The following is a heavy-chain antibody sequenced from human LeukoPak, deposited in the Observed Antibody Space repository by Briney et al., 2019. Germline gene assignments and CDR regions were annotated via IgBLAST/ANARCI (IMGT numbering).Heavy chain of an antibody. CDR1: GFTFSDYN. CDR2: ISSSSTYI. V-gene: IGHV3-21*06. D-gene: IGHD6-13*01. CDR3: ARVSTAVSHAIDY. Sequence: GGSLRLSCAASGFTFSDYNMNWVRQAPGKGLEWVSVISSSSTYIYYADSVKGRFTISRDNAKNSLYLQMNSLRVEDTAVYYCARVSTAVSHAIDYWGQGTLVTVST. J-gene: IGHJ4*02.